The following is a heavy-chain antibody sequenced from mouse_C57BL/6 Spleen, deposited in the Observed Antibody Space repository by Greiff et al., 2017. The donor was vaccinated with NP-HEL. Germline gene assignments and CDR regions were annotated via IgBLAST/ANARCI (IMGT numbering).Heavy chain of an antibody. CDR1: GYTFTSYW. J-gene: IGHJ2*01. CDR3: ARSGQLRLPFDY. V-gene: IGHV1-53*01. D-gene: IGHD3-2*02. CDR2: INPSNGGT. Sequence: QVQLQQPGTELVKPGASVKLSCKASGYTFTSYWMHWVKQRPGQGLEWIGNINPSNGGTNYNEKFKSKATLTVDKSSSTAYMQLSSLTSEDSAVYFWARSGQLRLPFDYWGQGTTLTVSS.